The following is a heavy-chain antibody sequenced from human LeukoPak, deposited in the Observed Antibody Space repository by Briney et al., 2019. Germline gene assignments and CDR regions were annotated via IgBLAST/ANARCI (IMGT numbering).Heavy chain of an antibody. Sequence: GGSLRLSCAASGFTFSSYWMSWVRQAPGKGLEWVDNIKQDGSEKYYVDSVKGRFTISRDNAKNSLYLQMNSLRAEDTAVYYCARDLFLEMATIMDYWGQGTLVTVSS. CDR3: ARDLFLEMATIMDY. CDR2: IKQDGSEK. D-gene: IGHD5-24*01. J-gene: IGHJ4*02. CDR1: GFTFSSYW. V-gene: IGHV3-7*01.